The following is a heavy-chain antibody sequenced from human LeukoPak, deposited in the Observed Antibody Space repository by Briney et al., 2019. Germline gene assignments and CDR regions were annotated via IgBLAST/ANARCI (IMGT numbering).Heavy chain of an antibody. J-gene: IGHJ3*02. Sequence: ASVKVSCKASGYTFTGYYMHWVRQAPGQGLEWMGWINPNSGGTNYAQKFQGRVTMTRDTSISTAYMELSRLRSDDTAVYYCAREWGMVRGLNPGDDAFDIWGQGTMVTVSS. CDR1: GYTFTGYY. CDR2: INPNSGGT. D-gene: IGHD3-10*01. CDR3: AREWGMVRGLNPGDDAFDI. V-gene: IGHV1-2*02.